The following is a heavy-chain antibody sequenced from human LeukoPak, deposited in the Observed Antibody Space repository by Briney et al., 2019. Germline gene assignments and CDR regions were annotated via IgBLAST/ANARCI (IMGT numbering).Heavy chain of an antibody. D-gene: IGHD6-19*01. V-gene: IGHV4-59*01. J-gene: IGHJ4*02. Sequence: PSETLSLTCTVSGGSISSYYWSWIRQPPGKGLEWIGYIYYSGSTNYNPSLKSRVTISVVTSKNQFSLKLSSVTAADTAVYYCARGTYGIAVAFDYWGQGTLVTFSS. CDR2: IYYSGST. CDR3: ARGTYGIAVAFDY. CDR1: GGSISSYY.